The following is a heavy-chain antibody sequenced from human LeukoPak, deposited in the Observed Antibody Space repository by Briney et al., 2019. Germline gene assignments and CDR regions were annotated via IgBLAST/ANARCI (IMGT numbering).Heavy chain of an antibody. V-gene: IGHV4-59*01. J-gene: IGHJ4*02. CDR2: LYYGGST. D-gene: IGHD2-15*01. CDR3: ASLKVGGTALVFDY. CDR1: GGSISTYY. Sequence: SETLSLTCTVSGGSISTYYWSWIRQPPGKGLEWIGYLYYGGSTSYNPSLKSRVTISVDTSKNQFSLKLSSVTAADTAVYYCASLKVGGTALVFDYWGQGTLVTVSS.